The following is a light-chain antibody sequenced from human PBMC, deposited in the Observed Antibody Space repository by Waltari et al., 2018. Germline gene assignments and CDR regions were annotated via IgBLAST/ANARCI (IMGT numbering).Light chain of an antibody. Sequence: QSALTQPASVSGSPGQSITISCTGTSSDVGGYNYVYWYQQHPGKAPKLMIYDVTERPSGISNRFSGSKSGNTASLTISGLQAEDEADYYCGSYTSSSTFYLFGTGTKVTVL. CDR2: DVT. CDR1: SSDVGGYNY. CDR3: GSYTSSSTFYL. V-gene: IGLV2-14*03. J-gene: IGLJ1*01.